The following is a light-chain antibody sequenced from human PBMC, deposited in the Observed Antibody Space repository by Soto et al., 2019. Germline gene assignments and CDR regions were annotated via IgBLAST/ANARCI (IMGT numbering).Light chain of an antibody. J-gene: IGKJ5*01. CDR1: QSVSSSY. Sequence: EIVLTQSPATLSLSPGERATLSCRASQSVSSSYLAWYQQKPGQAPRLLIYGASRRATGIPDRFSGSGSGTDFTLTISSLEPEDFAVYYCQQRSNWPPITFGQGTRLEIK. CDR3: QQRSNWPPIT. V-gene: IGKV3D-20*02. CDR2: GAS.